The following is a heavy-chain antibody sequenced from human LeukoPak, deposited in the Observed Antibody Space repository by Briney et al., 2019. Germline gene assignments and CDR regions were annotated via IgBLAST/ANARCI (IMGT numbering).Heavy chain of an antibody. CDR1: GYTFTGYY. D-gene: IGHD3-22*01. CDR2: INPNSGGT. J-gene: IGHJ6*02. CDR3: ARDPYDSSGHYGMDV. V-gene: IGHV1-2*02. Sequence: ASVTVSCKASGYTFTGYYMHWVRQAPGQGLEWMGWINPNSGGTNYAQKFQGRVTMTRDTSISTAYMELSRLRSDDTAVYYCARDPYDSSGHYGMDVWGQGTTVTVSS.